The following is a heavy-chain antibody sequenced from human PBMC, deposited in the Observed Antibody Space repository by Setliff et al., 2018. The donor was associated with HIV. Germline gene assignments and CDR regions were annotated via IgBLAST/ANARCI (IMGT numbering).Heavy chain of an antibody. CDR2: IYYSGST. D-gene: IGHD2-2*02. CDR3: ARDRLCSSTSCYSGGDYMDV. V-gene: IGHV4-59*11. J-gene: IGHJ6*03. CDR1: GGSIRSHY. Sequence: PSETLSLTCTVSGGSIRSHYWSWIRQPPGKRLEWIGNIYYSGSTNYNPSLKSRVTISVDTSKNQFSLKLSSVTAADTAVYYCARDRLCSSTSCYSGGDYMDVWGKGTTGTVSS.